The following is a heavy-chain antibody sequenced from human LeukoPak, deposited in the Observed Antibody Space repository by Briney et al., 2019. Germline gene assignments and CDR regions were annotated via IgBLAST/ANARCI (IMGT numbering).Heavy chain of an antibody. D-gene: IGHD3-10*01. V-gene: IGHV1-18*01. CDR2: ISAYNGNT. J-gene: IGHJ4*02. CDR1: DYTFTSYG. CDR3: ARAGITMVRGDLFDY. Sequence: ASVKVSCKASDYTFTSYGISWVRQAPGQGLEWMGWISAYNGNTNYAQKLQGRVTMTTDTSTSTAYMELRSLRSDDTAVYYCARAGITMVRGDLFDYWGQGTLVTVSS.